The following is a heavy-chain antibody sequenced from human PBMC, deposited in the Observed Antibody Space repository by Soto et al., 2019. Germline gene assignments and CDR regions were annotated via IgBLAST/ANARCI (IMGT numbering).Heavy chain of an antibody. D-gene: IGHD3-3*01. CDR2: IYYSGST. CDR3: ARQGDFWSGYYVDY. J-gene: IGHJ4*02. V-gene: IGHV4-39*01. Sequence: GSLSLTCTVSGGSISSSSYYWGWIRQPPGKGLEWIGSIYYSGSTYYNPSLKSRVTISVDTSKNQFSLKLSSVTAADTAVYYCARQGDFWSGYYVDYWGQGTLVTVSS. CDR1: GGSISSSSYY.